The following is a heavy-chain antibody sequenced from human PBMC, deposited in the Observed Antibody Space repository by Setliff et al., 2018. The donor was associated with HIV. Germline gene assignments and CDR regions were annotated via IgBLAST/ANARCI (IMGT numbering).Heavy chain of an antibody. CDR1: GFTFSSYV. D-gene: IGHD3-16*01. CDR3: ARDLDYGDD. V-gene: IGHV3-30*02. J-gene: IGHJ4*02. Sequence: GGSLRLSCAASGFTFSSYVMHWVRQAPGKGLEWVAYTRNDGSDKYAAVSLRGRFTISRDNSKNTLYLQMDNLTVDDTAVYFCARDLDYGDDWGQGTLVTVSS. CDR2: TRNDGSDK.